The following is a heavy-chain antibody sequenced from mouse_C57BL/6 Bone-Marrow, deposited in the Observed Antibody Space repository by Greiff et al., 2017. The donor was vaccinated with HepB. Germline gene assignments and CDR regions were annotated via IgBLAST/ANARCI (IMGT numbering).Heavy chain of an antibody. Sequence: QVQLQQSGAELARPGASVKLSCKASGYTFTSYGISWVKQRTGQGLEWIGEIYPRSGNTYYNEKFKGKATLTADKSSSTAYMELRSLTSEDSAVYFCARGIYGGYYFAYWGQGTLVTVSA. V-gene: IGHV1-81*01. CDR3: ARGIYGGYYFAY. CDR1: GYTFTSYG. D-gene: IGHD2-3*01. CDR2: IYPRSGNT. J-gene: IGHJ3*01.